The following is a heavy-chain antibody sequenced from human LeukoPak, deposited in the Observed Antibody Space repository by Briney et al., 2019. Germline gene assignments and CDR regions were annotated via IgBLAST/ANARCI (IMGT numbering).Heavy chain of an antibody. CDR1: GFTFNNYY. CDR2: IKEDGSEG. V-gene: IGHV3-7*03. D-gene: IGHD3-22*01. Sequence: PGGSLRLSCAASGFTFNNYYMSWGRQAPGKGLEWVANIKEDGSEGYYMDSVKGRFTITRDTAKTSAYLEMNNLRADDTDAYYCAKGSGSGGEANVWGQGTLVTVSS. J-gene: IGHJ4*02. CDR3: AKGSGSGGEANV.